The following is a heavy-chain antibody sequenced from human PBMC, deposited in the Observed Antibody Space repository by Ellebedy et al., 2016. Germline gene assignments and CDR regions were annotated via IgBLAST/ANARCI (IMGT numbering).Heavy chain of an antibody. CDR1: GYTFTSYA. V-gene: IGHV1-3*01. CDR3: ARFGVVIPNYYYGMDV. CDR2: INAGNGNT. Sequence: ASVKVSCKASGYTFTSYAMHWVRQAPGQRLEWMGWINAGNGNTKYSQKFQGRVTITRDTSASTAYMELSSLRSEDTAVYYCARFGVVIPNYYYGMDVWGQGTTVTVSS. D-gene: IGHD3-3*01. J-gene: IGHJ6*02.